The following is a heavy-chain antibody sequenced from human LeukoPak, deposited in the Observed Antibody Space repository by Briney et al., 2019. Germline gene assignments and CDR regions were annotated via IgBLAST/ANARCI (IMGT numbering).Heavy chain of an antibody. J-gene: IGHJ3*02. V-gene: IGHV1-46*01. Sequence: ASVTVSCKASGYTFTGYYIHWVRQAPGQGLEWMGVINPSGGSTSYAQMFQGRVTMTRDRSTNTLYMELSSLRSEDTAVYYCARVESWEHSGSSQDAFDIWGQGTMVTVSS. CDR3: ARVESWEHSGSSQDAFDI. CDR2: INPSGGST. CDR1: GYTFTGYY. D-gene: IGHD1-26*01.